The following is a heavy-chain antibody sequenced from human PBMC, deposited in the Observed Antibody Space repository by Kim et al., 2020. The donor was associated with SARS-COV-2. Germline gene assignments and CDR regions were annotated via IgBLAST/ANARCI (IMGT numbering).Heavy chain of an antibody. CDR3: ANAHLYYDFWSGYYKPGYYGMDV. CDR1: GFTFSSYA. J-gene: IGHJ6*02. V-gene: IGHV3-23*01. D-gene: IGHD3-3*01. Sequence: GGSLRLSCAASGFTFSSYAMSWVRQAPGKGLEWVSAISGSGGSTYYADSVKGRFTISRDNSKNTLYLQMNSLRAEDTAVYYCANAHLYYDFWSGYYKPGYYGMDVWGQGTTVTVSS. CDR2: ISGSGGST.